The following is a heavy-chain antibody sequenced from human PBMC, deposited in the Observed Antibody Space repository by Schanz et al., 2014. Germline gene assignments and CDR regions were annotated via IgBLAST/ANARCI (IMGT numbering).Heavy chain of an antibody. J-gene: IGHJ4*02. V-gene: IGHV3-23*04. D-gene: IGHD3-22*01. Sequence: EVQLVESGGGLVQPGGSLRLSCAASGFTFNNYDMNWVRLVPGKGLECVSGISGGGGSAYYADSGKGRFTISRDNSKTTLYLQMSSLRAEATAVYYCAKVWGSDYFYPFDYWGQGTLVTVSS. CDR3: AKVWGSDYFYPFDY. CDR1: GFTFNNYD. CDR2: ISGGGGSA.